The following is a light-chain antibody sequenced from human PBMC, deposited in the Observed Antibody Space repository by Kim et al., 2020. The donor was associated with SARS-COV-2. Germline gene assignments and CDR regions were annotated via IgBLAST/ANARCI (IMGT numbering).Light chain of an antibody. V-gene: IGLV6-57*04. CDR1: SGSIDDNY. Sequence: NFMLTQPHSVSESPGKTITISCTRSSGSIDDNYVQWYQQRPGGVPIIVIYEDDQRSSGVSDRFSGSIDNSSNSASLTISGLKTEDEADYYCQSYNRSNVVFGGGTQLTVL. CDR2: EDD. CDR3: QSYNRSNVV. J-gene: IGLJ2*01.